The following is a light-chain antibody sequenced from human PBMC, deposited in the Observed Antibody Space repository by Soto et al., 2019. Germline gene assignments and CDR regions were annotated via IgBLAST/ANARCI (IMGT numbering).Light chain of an antibody. CDR1: KLGDKY. V-gene: IGLV3-1*01. Sequence: SYELTQPPSVSVSPGQTASITCSGDKLGDKYAYWFQQKPGQSPVLVIYQDTKRPSGIPERFSGSNSGNTATLTISRTQAMDEADYYCQVWDSGTVVFGGGTKLTVL. J-gene: IGLJ2*01. CDR2: QDT. CDR3: QVWDSGTVV.